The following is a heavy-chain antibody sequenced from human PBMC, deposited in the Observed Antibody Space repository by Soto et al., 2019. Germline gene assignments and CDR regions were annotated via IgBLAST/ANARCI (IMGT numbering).Heavy chain of an antibody. CDR2: IYGSGRT. CDR3: ARDFDVNTALDYWYFDL. D-gene: IGHD5-18*01. CDR1: GGSTTNYY. V-gene: IGHV4-4*07. Sequence: QVQLQESGPGLVKPSETLSLTCTVSGGSTTNYYWSWLRQPAGKGLEYIGRIYGSGRTNYNPSLKIRVTMSVSLNQMSLRLTSVTAADTAVYYCARDFDVNTALDYWYFDLWGRGALVTVSS. J-gene: IGHJ2*01.